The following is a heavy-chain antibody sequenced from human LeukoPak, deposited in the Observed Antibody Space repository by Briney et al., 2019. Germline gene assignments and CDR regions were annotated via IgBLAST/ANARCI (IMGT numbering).Heavy chain of an antibody. CDR1: GFTFSSYD. V-gene: IGHV3-30*02. CDR2: IRYDGRDK. D-gene: IGHD1-14*01. CDR3: ARGWLEEPNFDY. Sequence: GGSLRLSCAASGFTFSSYDMNWVRQAPGKGLEGVTLIRYDGRDKFYADSVKGRFTISRDNSKNTLYLQMNSLRAEDAAVYYCARGWLEEPNFDYWGQGTLVTVSS. J-gene: IGHJ4*02.